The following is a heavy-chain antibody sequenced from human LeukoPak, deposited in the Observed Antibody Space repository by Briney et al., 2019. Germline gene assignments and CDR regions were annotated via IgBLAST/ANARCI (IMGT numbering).Heavy chain of an antibody. CDR2: LSGSGVTT. CDR3: VKSNTGGSSTWYS. Sequence: PGGSLRLSCAASGFTLSSYAMSWVRQAPGKGLEWVSALSGSGVTTYYADSVRGRFTISRDTSKNTLYLEMNSLRAEDTAVYYCVKSNTGGSSTWYSWGQGTLVTVSS. CDR1: GFTLSSYA. V-gene: IGHV3-23*01. J-gene: IGHJ4*02. D-gene: IGHD6-6*01.